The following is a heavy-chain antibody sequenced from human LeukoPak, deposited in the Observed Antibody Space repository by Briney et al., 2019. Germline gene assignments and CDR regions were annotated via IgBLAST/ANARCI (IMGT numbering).Heavy chain of an antibody. V-gene: IGHV3-53*01. D-gene: IGHD4-17*01. CDR2: VYSDGTT. CDR3: AREKATATTREGAFDI. Sequence: GGSLRLSCAASGFTVSSSYMSWVRQAPGKGLEWVSVVYSDGTTYYSDSVRGRFTISRDNSKNTLYLQMNSLRVEDTAVYYCAREKATATTREGAFDIWGQGTMVTVSS. J-gene: IGHJ3*02. CDR1: GFTVSSSY.